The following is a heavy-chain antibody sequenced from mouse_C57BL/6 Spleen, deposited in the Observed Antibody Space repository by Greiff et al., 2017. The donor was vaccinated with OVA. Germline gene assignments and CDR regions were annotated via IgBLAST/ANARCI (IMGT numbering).Heavy chain of an antibody. CDR3: ALYYGYENAMDY. CDR2: IDPSDSYT. J-gene: IGHJ4*01. D-gene: IGHD2-2*01. V-gene: IGHV1-69*01. Sequence: QVQLQQPGAELVMPGASVKLSCKASGYTFTSYRMHWVKQRPGQGLEWIGEIDPSDSYTNYNQKFKGKSTLTVDKSSSTAYMQLSSLTSEDSAVYYCALYYGYENAMDYWGQGTSVTVSS. CDR1: GYTFTSYR.